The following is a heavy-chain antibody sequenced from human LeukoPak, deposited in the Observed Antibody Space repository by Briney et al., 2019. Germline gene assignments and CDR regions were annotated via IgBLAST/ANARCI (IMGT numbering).Heavy chain of an antibody. V-gene: IGHV3-30*18. CDR1: GFTFSSYG. CDR3: AKDQAPYCSGRSCQPNYFDY. CDR2: ISYDGSNK. D-gene: IGHD2-15*01. Sequence: PGGSLRLSCAASGFTFSSYGMHWVRQAPGKGLEWVAVISYDGSNKYYADSVKGRFTISRDNSKNTLYLQMNSLRAEDTAVYYCAKDQAPYCSGRSCQPNYFDYWGQGTLVTVSS. J-gene: IGHJ4*02.